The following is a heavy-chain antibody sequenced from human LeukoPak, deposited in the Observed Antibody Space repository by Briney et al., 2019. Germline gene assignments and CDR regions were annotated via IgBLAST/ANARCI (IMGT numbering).Heavy chain of an antibody. CDR3: ARSAVPATYYDFWSGYSPSYYMDV. V-gene: IGHV3-66*01. Sequence: GGSLRLSCAASEFSVGSNYMTWVRQAPGKGLEWVSLIYSGGSTYYADSVKGRFTISRDNSKNTLYLQMNSLRAEDTAVYYCARSAVPATYYDFWSGYSPSYYMDVWGKGTTVTVSS. D-gene: IGHD3-3*01. CDR2: IYSGGST. CDR1: EFSVGSNY. J-gene: IGHJ6*03.